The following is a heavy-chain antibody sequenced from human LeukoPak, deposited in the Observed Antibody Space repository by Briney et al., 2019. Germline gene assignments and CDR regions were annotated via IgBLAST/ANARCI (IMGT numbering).Heavy chain of an antibody. CDR3: AREKYYYDSSGYYRNWFDP. V-gene: IGHV3-48*04. CDR2: ISSSGSTI. D-gene: IGHD3-22*01. CDR1: GFTFSSYS. J-gene: IGHJ5*02. Sequence: GGSLRLSCAASGFTFSSYSMNWVRQAPGKGLEWVSYISSSGSTIYYADSVKGRFTISRDNAKNSLYLQMNSLRAEDTAVYYCAREKYYYDSSGYYRNWFDPWGQGTLVTVSS.